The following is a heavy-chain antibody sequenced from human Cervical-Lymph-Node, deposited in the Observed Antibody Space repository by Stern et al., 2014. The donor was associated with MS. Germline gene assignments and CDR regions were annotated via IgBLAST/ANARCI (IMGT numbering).Heavy chain of an antibody. Sequence: QLVESGPGLVKPSETLSLTCTVSGGSVSSRSYYWGWIRLPPGKGLEWIASIYYTGSTYYSPSLKSRVTISVGTSKNQFSLKLSSVTAADTAVYYCARRTYFYDSGGYQNRPFDYWGQGTLVTVSS. V-gene: IGHV4-39*01. CDR2: IYYTGST. CDR3: ARRTYFYDSGGYQNRPFDY. CDR1: GGSVSSRSYY. J-gene: IGHJ4*02. D-gene: IGHD3-22*01.